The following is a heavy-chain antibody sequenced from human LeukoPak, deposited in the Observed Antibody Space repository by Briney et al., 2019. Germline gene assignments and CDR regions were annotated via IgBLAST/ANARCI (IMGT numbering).Heavy chain of an antibody. CDR2: IYHSGST. D-gene: IGHD2-15*01. CDR1: GYSISSGYY. Sequence: SETLSLTCAVSGYSISSGYYWGWIRQPPGKGLEWIGSIYHSGSTYYNPSLKSRVTISVDTSKNQFSLKLSSVTAADTAVYYCARASGELRIDYCGQGTLVTVSS. CDR3: ARASGELRIDY. V-gene: IGHV4-38-2*01. J-gene: IGHJ4*02.